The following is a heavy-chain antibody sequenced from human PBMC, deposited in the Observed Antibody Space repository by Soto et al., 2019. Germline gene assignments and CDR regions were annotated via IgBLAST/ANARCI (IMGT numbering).Heavy chain of an antibody. J-gene: IGHJ6*02. CDR3: ARPDKTAANYYYAMDV. CDR2: ISGGTGTI. CDR1: GFTFSDYD. V-gene: IGHV3-48*02. D-gene: IGHD2-21*02. Sequence: GGSLRLSCAASGFTFSDYDMYWVRQAPGKGLEWVSYISGGTGTIYYADSVEGRFTVSRDNARDSLYLEMSSLRDEDTAVYYCARPDKTAANYYYAMDVWGQGTTVTVSS.